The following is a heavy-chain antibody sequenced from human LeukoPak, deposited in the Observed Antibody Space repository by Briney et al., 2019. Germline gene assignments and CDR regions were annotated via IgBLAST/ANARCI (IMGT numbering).Heavy chain of an antibody. J-gene: IGHJ4*02. V-gene: IGHV1-2*02. CDR1: GYTFTGHY. CDR3: ARDTSWGFPLFDY. CDR2: INPNSGGT. Sequence: ASVKVSCKASGYTFTGHYMHWVRQAPGQGLEWMGWINPNSGGTNYAQKFQGRVTMTRDTSISTAYMELSRLRSDDTAVYYCARDTSWGFPLFDYWGQGTLVTVSS. D-gene: IGHD7-27*01.